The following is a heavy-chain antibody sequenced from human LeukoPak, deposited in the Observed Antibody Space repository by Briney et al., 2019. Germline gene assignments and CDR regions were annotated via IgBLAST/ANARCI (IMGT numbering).Heavy chain of an antibody. D-gene: IGHD3-22*01. CDR1: RGSISSGGYY. V-gene: IGHV4-31*03. CDR3: TREPKYYDSRGYYP. J-gene: IGHJ5*02. CDR2: IYYSGST. Sequence: SETLFLTCTVSRGSISSGGYYWSWIRQHPGKGLEWIGYIYYSGSTYYNPSLKRRVTISVDTPKNQSYLKLSSVTAADTVVYYCTREPKYYDSRGYYPSGPGNLLTASS.